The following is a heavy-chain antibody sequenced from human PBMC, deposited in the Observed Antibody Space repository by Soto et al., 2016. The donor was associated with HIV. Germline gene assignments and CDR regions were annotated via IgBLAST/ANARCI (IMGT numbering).Heavy chain of an antibody. J-gene: IGHJ4*02. CDR3: ATDDKWGGVAGPTY. D-gene: IGHD6-19*01. Sequence: EVQLVQSGAEVKKPGATVKISCKVSGYTFTDYYIHWVRQAPGKGLEWMGLIDPGDGATIYAERFQGRITITADTSTDTAYVELSSLRSEDTAVYYCATDDKWGGVAGPTYWGQGTLVTVSS. V-gene: IGHV1-69-2*01. CDR1: GYTFTDYY. CDR2: IDPGDGAT.